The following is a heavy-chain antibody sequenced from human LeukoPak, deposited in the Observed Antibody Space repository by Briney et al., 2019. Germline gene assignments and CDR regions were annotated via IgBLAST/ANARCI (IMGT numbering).Heavy chain of an antibody. J-gene: IGHJ6*02. V-gene: IGHV4-30-2*01. CDR2: IYHSVST. CDR3: ASGVIGYCSSTSCYTVGMDV. CDR1: GGSISSGGYS. Sequence: SQTLSLTCAVSGGSISSGGYSWSWIRQPPGKGLEWIGYIYHSVSTYYNPSLKSRVTISVDRSKNQFSLKLSSVTAADTAVYYCASGVIGYCSSTSCYTVGMDVWGQGTTVTVSS. D-gene: IGHD2-2*02.